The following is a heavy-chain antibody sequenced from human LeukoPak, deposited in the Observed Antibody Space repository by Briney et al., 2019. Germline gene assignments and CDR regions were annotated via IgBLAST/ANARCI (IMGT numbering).Heavy chain of an antibody. CDR3: AAEGQWSLVHYFNS. CDR1: GNTLTDLS. D-gene: IGHD2-15*01. J-gene: IGHJ4*02. CDR2: FDPEDAEI. Sequence: ASVKVSCKVSGNTLTDLSIHWVRQAPGKGLDWMGGFDPEDAEIIYAEKFQDRVTMTEDPSTDTAYLELSSLRSEDTAVYYCAAEGQWSLVHYFNSWGQGTLVTVSS. V-gene: IGHV1-24*01.